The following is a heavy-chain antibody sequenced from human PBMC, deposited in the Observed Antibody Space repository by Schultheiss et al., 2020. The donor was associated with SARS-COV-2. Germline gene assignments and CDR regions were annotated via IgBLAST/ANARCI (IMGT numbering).Heavy chain of an antibody. CDR1: GFTFSSYW. CDR2: ISSNGGST. CDR3: VKGHYDFWTRDYFDY. V-gene: IGHV3-64D*06. J-gene: IGHJ4*02. Sequence: GGSLRLSCAASGFTFSSYWMSWVRQAPGKGLEYVSAISSNGGSTYYADSVKGRFTISRDNSKNTLYLQMSSLRAEDTAVYYCVKGHYDFWTRDYFDYWGQGTLVTVSS. D-gene: IGHD3-3*01.